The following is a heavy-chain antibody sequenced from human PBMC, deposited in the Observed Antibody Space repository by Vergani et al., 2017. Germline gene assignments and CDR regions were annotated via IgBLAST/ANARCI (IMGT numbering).Heavy chain of an antibody. CDR3: ATKSCGTPRCQIGYFRE. CDR1: GFTSSYYG. J-gene: IGHJ1*01. V-gene: IGHV3-30*03. D-gene: IGHD2-15*01. CDR2: ISYDGTQK. Sequence: QVHLVESGGGVVQPGRSLRLSCVVSGFTSSYYGMHWVRQAPGKGLEWVAVISYDGTQKYYAGSVKGRFTISRDNSKSTLYLQMNSLRTEDTAVYYCATKSCGTPRCQIGYFREWGQGTLVTVSS.